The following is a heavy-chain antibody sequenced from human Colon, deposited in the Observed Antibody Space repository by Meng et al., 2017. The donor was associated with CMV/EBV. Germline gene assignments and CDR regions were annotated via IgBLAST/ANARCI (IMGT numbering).Heavy chain of an antibody. CDR1: GFSFSDFY. J-gene: IGHJ4*02. CDR3: ARESSGDYGDYGYFDY. V-gene: IGHV3-11*04. CDR2: ISTTGSIK. D-gene: IGHD4-17*01. Sequence: GFSFSDFYMSWGRQAPGKGLEWISYISTTGSIKRYSDSVKGRSAISRDNAKNSLYLQINNLRDEDTAVYYCARESSGDYGDYGYFDYWGLGALVTVSS.